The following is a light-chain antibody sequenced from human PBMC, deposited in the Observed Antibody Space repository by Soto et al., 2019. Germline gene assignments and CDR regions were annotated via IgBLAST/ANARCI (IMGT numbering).Light chain of an antibody. Sequence: DIQMTQSPSSLSASVGDTVTITCRASQSISNYLNWYQQKTGKAPEVLIYAASSLKSGVPSRFSGRGSGTDFTLTISSLQPADFATYYCQQTYSTPPYTFGQGTKLEIK. J-gene: IGKJ2*01. CDR1: QSISNY. CDR3: QQTYSTPPYT. CDR2: AAS. V-gene: IGKV1-39*01.